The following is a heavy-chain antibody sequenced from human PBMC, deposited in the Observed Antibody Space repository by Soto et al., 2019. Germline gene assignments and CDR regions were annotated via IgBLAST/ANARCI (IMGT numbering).Heavy chain of an antibody. V-gene: IGHV1-69*01. CDR2: IIPIFGTA. CDR1: GGTFSSCA. Sequence: QVQLVQSGAEVKKPGSSVKVSCKASGGTFSSCAISWVRQAPGQGLEWMGGIIPIFGTANYAQKFQGRVTITADESTSTAYMELSSLRSEDTAVYYCARPVEMATISRSYFFYWGQGTLVTVSS. D-gene: IGHD5-12*01. J-gene: IGHJ4*02. CDR3: ARPVEMATISRSYFFY.